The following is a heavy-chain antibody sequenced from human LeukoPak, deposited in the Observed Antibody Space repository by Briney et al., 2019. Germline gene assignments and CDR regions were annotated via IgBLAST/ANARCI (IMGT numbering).Heavy chain of an antibody. CDR2: ITWNGGSA. J-gene: IGHJ4*02. V-gene: IGHV3-20*04. Sequence: GGSLRLSCAASGFTFDDYGMSWVRQALGPGREWVSGITWNGGSAGYADSVKGRFTISRDNAKNFLFLQMNSLRAEDTALYYCARLKLLWSNYFDYWGQGTLVTVSS. D-gene: IGHD2-2*01. CDR1: GFTFDDYG. CDR3: ARLKLLWSNYFDY.